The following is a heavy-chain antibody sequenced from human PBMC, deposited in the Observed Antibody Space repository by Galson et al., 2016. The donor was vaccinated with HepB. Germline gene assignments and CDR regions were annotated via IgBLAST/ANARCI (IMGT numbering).Heavy chain of an antibody. D-gene: IGHD2-2*01. CDR3: ARGIGYYCSSTSCPQYFHH. J-gene: IGHJ1*01. Sequence: SVKVSCKASGGTFSRNVISWVRQAPGLGLEWMGGIIPLLRTPNYAQRFRGRLTITADESTSTAYMELSSLRSEDTAVYYCARGIGYYCSSTSCPQYFHHWGQGTLVSVSS. CDR2: IIPLLRTP. V-gene: IGHV1-69*13. CDR1: GGTFSRNV.